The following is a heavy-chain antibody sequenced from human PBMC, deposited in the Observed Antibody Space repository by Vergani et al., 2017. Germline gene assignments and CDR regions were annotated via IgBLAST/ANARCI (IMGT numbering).Heavy chain of an antibody. CDR2: IWSKPYGGTT. V-gene: IGHV3-49*04. D-gene: IGHD3-10*01. CDR3: TSGYYYGSGTALYYYYGMDV. Sequence: EVHLVESGGGLVQPGRSLRLSCSGSGFTLGDYAMTWVRQAPGKGLEWVAFIWSKPYGGTTEYAASVKGRFTISRDDSKSIAYLQMNSLKTEDTAVYYCTSGYYYGSGTALYYYYGMDVWGQGP. J-gene: IGHJ6*02. CDR1: GFTLGDYA.